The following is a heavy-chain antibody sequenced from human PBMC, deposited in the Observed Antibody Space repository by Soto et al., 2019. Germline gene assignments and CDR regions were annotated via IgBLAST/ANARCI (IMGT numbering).Heavy chain of an antibody. CDR1: GGSISSGGYY. V-gene: IGHV4-31*03. J-gene: IGHJ4*02. CDR3: AREVAYYNYFDY. D-gene: IGHD3-10*01. Sequence: QVQLQESGPGLVKPSQTLSLTCTVSGGSISSGGYYWSWIRQQPGKGLVWIGYIYYSGSTHYNPSLKSRVTISVDTSKNQFSLQLSSVTAADTAVYYCAREVAYYNYFDYWGQGTLVTVSS. CDR2: IYYSGST.